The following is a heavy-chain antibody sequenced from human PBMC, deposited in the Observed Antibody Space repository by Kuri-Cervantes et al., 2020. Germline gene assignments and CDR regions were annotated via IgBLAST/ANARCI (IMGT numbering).Heavy chain of an antibody. CDR2: ISGSGGST. CDR1: RFSLSSYA. Sequence: ETLSLTCAASRFSLSSYAMHWVRQAPGKGLEWVSAISGSGGSTYYADSVKGRFTISRDNSKNTLYLQMNSLRAEDTAVYYCAKGSTAAGPFDYWGQRTLVTVSS. D-gene: IGHD6-13*01. J-gene: IGHJ4*02. V-gene: IGHV3-23*01. CDR3: AKGSTAAGPFDY.